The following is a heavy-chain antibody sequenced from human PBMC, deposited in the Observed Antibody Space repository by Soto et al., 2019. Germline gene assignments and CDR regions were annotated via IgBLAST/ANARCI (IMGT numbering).Heavy chain of an antibody. CDR2: ISGSGGST. V-gene: IGHV3-23*01. Sequence: VGSLRLSCAASGFTFSNYAMSWVRQAPGKGLQWVSAISGSGGSTYYADSVKGRFTISRDNAKNSLYLEMNSLRSEDTALYYCAKDHDEDFGYDLDYFNYWGRGTLVTVSS. CDR1: GFTFSNYA. D-gene: IGHD5-12*01. CDR3: AKDHDEDFGYDLDYFNY. J-gene: IGHJ4*02.